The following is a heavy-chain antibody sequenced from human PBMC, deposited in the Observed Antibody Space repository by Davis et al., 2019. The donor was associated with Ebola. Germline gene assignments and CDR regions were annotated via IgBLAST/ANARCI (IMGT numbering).Heavy chain of an antibody. Sequence: GESLKISCAASGFTVSSNYMSWVRQAPGKGLEWVSVIYSGGSTYYADSVKGRVTISRDNSKNTLYLQMNSLRAEDTAVYYCAREMTTVNYFDYWGQGTLVTVSS. CDR2: IYSGGST. CDR3: AREMTTVNYFDY. J-gene: IGHJ4*02. V-gene: IGHV3-66*02. D-gene: IGHD4-17*01. CDR1: GFTVSSNY.